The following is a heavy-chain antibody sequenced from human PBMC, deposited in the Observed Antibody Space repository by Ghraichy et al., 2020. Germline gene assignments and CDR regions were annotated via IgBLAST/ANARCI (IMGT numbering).Heavy chain of an antibody. CDR2: ISAYNGNT. J-gene: IGHJ5*02. V-gene: IGHV1-18*04. Sequence: ASVKVTCKASGYTFTSYGISWVRQAPGQGLEWMGWISAYNGNTNYAQKLQGRVTMTTDTSTSTAYMELRSLRSDDTAVYCCARSITGTTGDWFDPWGQGTLVTVSS. D-gene: IGHD1-7*01. CDR1: GYTFTSYG. CDR3: ARSITGTTGDWFDP.